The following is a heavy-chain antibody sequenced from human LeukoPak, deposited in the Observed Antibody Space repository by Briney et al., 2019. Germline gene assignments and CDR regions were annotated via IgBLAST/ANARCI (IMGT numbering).Heavy chain of an antibody. CDR1: GFTFSSYG. D-gene: IGHD3-3*01. J-gene: IGHJ4*02. V-gene: IGHV3-33*01. Sequence: GGSLRLSCAASGFTFSSYGMHWVRQAPGKGLEWVAVIWYDGSNKYYADSVKGRFTISRDNSKNTLYLQMNSLRAEDTAVYYCARGIYDFWSGYYVDYWGQGTLVTVSS. CDR2: IWYDGSNK. CDR3: ARGIYDFWSGYYVDY.